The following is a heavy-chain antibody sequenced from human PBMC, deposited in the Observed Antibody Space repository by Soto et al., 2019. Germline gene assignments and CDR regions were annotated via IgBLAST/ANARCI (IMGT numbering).Heavy chain of an antibody. D-gene: IGHD6-13*01. J-gene: IGHJ6*02. Sequence: QVQLVESGGVVVQPGRSLRLSCAASGFTFSSYAMHWVRQAPGKGLAWVAVISYDGSNKYYADSVNGRLNISRDNSKNTLYMQMNSLGAEDAAGYYCARDLIAAAGYYYGMDVWGQVTTVTVSS. CDR2: ISYDGSNK. CDR3: ARDLIAAAGYYYGMDV. CDR1: GFTFSSYA. V-gene: IGHV3-30-3*01.